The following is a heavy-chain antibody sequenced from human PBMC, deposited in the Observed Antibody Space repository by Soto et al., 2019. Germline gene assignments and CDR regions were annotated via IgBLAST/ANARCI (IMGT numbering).Heavy chain of an antibody. CDR3: ARSPGGLSNFDY. V-gene: IGHV4-31*02. Sequence: TVAEGTSVGVGGCWSWKKKNQGKGLEWTGYIYYSGSTYYNPSLKSRVTISVDTSKNQFSLKLSSVTAADTAVYYFARSPGGLSNFDYWGHGTLVTVFS. J-gene: IGHJ4*01. CDR1: EGTSVGVGGC. D-gene: IGHD2-2*01. CDR2: IYYSGST.